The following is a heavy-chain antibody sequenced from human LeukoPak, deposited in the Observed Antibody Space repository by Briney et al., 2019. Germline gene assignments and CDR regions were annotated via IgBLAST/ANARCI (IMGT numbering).Heavy chain of an antibody. CDR1: RFTFSSYW. V-gene: IGHV3-30-3*01. D-gene: IGHD6-19*01. J-gene: IGHJ6*02. Sequence: QSGGSLRLSCAASRFTFSSYWMHWVRQAPGKGLEWVAVISYDGSNKYYADSVKGRFTISRDNSKNTLYLQMNSLRAEDTAVYYCARGGWLVPVPLAKSYGMDVWGQGTTVTVSS. CDR2: ISYDGSNK. CDR3: ARGGWLVPVPLAKSYGMDV.